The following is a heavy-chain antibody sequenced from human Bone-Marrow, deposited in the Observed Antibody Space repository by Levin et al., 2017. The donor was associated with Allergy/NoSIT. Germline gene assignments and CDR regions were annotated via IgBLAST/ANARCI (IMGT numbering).Heavy chain of an antibody. CDR3: ARVGSGYPYYFDY. CDR1: GYTFSNYY. CDR2: TNPSGGST. Sequence: AASVKVSCKASGYTFSNYYIHWVRQAPGQGLEWMGITNPSGGSTTYAQEFQGRVTMTRDTSTSTVYMELSSLTSEDTAVYYCARVGSGYPYYFDYWGQGTLVTVSS. D-gene: IGHD6-13*01. J-gene: IGHJ4*02. V-gene: IGHV1-46*01.